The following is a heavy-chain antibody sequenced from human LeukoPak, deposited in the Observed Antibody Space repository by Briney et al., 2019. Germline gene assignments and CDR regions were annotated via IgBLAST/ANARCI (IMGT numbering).Heavy chain of an antibody. D-gene: IGHD2-2*01. CDR1: GYTFTSYA. J-gene: IGHJ5*02. Sequence: ASVKVSCKASGYTFTSYAMHWVRQAPGQRLEWMGWINAGNGNTKYSQKFQGRVTITRDTSASTAYMELTRLRSDDTAVYYCARDPWGGDIVVPAAIHDPWGQGTLVIVSS. CDR2: INAGNGNT. CDR3: ARDPWGGDIVVPAAIHDP. V-gene: IGHV1-3*01.